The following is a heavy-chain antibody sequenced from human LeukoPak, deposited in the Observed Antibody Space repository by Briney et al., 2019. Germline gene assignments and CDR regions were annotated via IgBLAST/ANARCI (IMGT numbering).Heavy chain of an antibody. CDR3: ARHAGGYSYET. V-gene: IGHV4-59*01. CDR1: GGSISSYY. J-gene: IGHJ4*02. D-gene: IGHD5-18*01. CDR2: IYYGGTT. Sequence: SETLSLTCTVPGGSISSYYWSWIRQSPGKGLEWIGYIYYGGTTNYNPSLKSRVTMLIDTSRNQFSLRLSSVTAADTAVYYCARHAGGYSYETWGQGTLVTVSS.